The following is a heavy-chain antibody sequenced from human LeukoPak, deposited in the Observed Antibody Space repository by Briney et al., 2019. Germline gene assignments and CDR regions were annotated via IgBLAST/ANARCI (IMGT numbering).Heavy chain of an antibody. D-gene: IGHD2-2*01. CDR2: ISGSGGST. CDR3: ARLGTSHLYYYYYMDV. J-gene: IGHJ6*03. CDR1: GFTFSSYA. Sequence: GGSLRLSCAASGFTFSSYAMSWVRQAPGKGLEWVSAISGSGGSTYYADSVKGRFTISRDNSKNTLYLQMNSLRSDDTAVYYCARLGTSHLYYYYYMDVWGKGTTVTISS. V-gene: IGHV3-23*01.